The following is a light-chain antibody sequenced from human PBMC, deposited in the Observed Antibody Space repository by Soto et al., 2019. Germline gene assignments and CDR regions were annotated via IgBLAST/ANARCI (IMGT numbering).Light chain of an antibody. J-gene: IGLJ1*01. CDR1: SSKIGSNS. CDR2: ADN. Sequence: QSVLTQPPSASGTPGQRVSISCSGSSSKIGSNSVQWHQQLPGTAPNLLIYADNQRPSGVPDRFSGSKSGTSASLAITGLQSGDEADYYCAAWDDSLNGFVFGTGTKLTVL. V-gene: IGLV1-44*01. CDR3: AAWDDSLNGFV.